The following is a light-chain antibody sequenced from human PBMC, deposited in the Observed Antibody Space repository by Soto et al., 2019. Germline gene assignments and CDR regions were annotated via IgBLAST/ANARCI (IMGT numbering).Light chain of an antibody. J-gene: IGKJ4*01. CDR1: QSVNNNK. V-gene: IGKV3-20*01. Sequence: EIVLTQSPGTLSLSPGERATLSCRASQSVNNNKLSWYQQTPGQAPRLLIYAASSRATGIPDRFSGSGSGTEFQLTISRLEHEDFAVYYCQQYGSSTLTFGGGTKVEIK. CDR3: QQYGSSTLT. CDR2: AAS.